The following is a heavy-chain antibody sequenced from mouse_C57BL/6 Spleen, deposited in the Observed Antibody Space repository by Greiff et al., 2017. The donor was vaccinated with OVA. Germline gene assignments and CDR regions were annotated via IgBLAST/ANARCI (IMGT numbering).Heavy chain of an antibody. CDR3: ARVLMTTVDPYAMDY. Sequence: QVQLQQSGPELVKPGASVKISCKASGYAFSSSWMNWVKQRPGKGLEWIGRIYPGDGDTNYNGQFKGKATLTADKSSSTAYMQLSSLTSEDSAVYFGARVLMTTVDPYAMDYWGQGTSVTVSS. V-gene: IGHV1-82*01. CDR1: GYAFSSSW. D-gene: IGHD1-1*01. J-gene: IGHJ4*01. CDR2: IYPGDGDT.